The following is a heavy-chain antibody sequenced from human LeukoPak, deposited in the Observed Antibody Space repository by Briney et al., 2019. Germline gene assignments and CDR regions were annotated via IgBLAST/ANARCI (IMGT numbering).Heavy chain of an antibody. V-gene: IGHV3-23*01. J-gene: IGHJ4*02. Sequence: GGSLRLSCAASGFTFSSYAMSWVRQAPGKGVEWVSAISGSGGSTYYADSVKGRFTISRDNSKNTLYLQMNSLRAEDTAVYYCARGELWYPDYWGQGTLVTVSS. CDR1: GFTFSSYA. D-gene: IGHD3-16*01. CDR3: ARGELWYPDY. CDR2: ISGSGGST.